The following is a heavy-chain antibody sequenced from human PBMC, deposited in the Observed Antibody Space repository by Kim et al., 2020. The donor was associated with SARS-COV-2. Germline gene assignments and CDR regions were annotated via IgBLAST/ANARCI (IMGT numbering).Heavy chain of an antibody. CDR3: ARFRCGLFARFCRFDY. J-gene: IGHJ4*02. CDR1: GYTFTSYG. V-gene: IGHV1-18*01. CDR2: ISAYNGNT. Sequence: ASVKVSCKASGYTFTSYGISWVRQAPGQGLEWMGWISAYNGNTNYAQKLQGRVTMTTDTSTSTAYMVLRSLRSDDTAVYYCARFRCGLFARFCRFDYWGQGTLVTVSS. D-gene: IGHD3-3*01.